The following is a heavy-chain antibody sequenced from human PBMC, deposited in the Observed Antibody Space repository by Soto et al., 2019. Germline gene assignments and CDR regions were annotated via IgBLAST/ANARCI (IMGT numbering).Heavy chain of an antibody. D-gene: IGHD6-13*01. CDR1: GFTFSSYA. V-gene: IGHV3-23*01. CDR2: ISGSGDST. Sequence: EVQLLESGGGLVQPGGSLRLSCAASGFTFSSYAMSWVRLATGKGLEWVSVISGSGDSTYYADSVRGRFIISRDNSKNTLYLQMNIPRAEDTAVYYCAKDRDGAAAGPTKFYGMDVWGQGTTVTVSS. J-gene: IGHJ6*02. CDR3: AKDRDGAAAGPTKFYGMDV.